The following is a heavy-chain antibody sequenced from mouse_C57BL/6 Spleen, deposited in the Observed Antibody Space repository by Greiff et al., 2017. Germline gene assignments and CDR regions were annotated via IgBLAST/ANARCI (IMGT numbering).Heavy chain of an antibody. D-gene: IGHD3-3*01. J-gene: IGHJ2*01. CDR1: GYTFTSYW. CDR3: ARSGGTRYFDY. V-gene: IGHV1-59*01. Sequence: VQLQQPGAELVRPGTSVKLSCKASGYTFTSYWMHWVKQRPGQGLEWIGVIDPSDSYTNYNQKFKGKATLTVDTSSSPAYMQLSSLTSEDSAVYDCARSGGTRYFDYWGQGTTLTVSS. CDR2: IDPSDSYT.